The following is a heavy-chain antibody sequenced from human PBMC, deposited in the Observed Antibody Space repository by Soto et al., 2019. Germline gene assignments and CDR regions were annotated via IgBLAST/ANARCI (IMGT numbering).Heavy chain of an antibody. CDR2: ISYDGSNK. V-gene: IGHV3-30*18. J-gene: IGHJ6*02. CDR1: GFTFSSYG. Sequence: GGSLRLSCAASGFTFSSYGMHWVRQAPGKGLEWVAVISYDGSNKYYADSVKGRFTISRDNSKNTLYLQMNSLRAEDTAVYYCAKDLSSSTIRYYYYYGMDVWGQGTTVTVSS. CDR3: AKDLSSSTIRYYYYYGMDV. D-gene: IGHD6-6*01.